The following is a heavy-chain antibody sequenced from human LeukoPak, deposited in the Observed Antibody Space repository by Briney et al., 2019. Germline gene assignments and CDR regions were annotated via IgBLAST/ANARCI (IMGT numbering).Heavy chain of an antibody. J-gene: IGHJ4*02. V-gene: IGHV4-59*08. CDR1: GGSISSYY. D-gene: IGHD3-22*01. CDR3: ARLSEVVVIGSYYFDY. CDR2: IYYSGST. Sequence: SSETLSLTCTVSGGSISSYYWSWIRQPPGKGLEWIWYIYYSGSTNYNPSLKSRVTISVDTSKNQFSLKLSSVTAADTAVYYCARLSEVVVIGSYYFDYWGQGTLVTVSS.